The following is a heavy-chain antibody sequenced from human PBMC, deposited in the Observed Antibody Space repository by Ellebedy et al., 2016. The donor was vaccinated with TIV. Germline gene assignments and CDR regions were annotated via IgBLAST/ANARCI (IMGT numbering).Heavy chain of an antibody. D-gene: IGHD2-21*01. J-gene: IGHJ4*02. Sequence: GESLKISCAASGFTFTPFWMHWVRQAPGKGLVWVSRINSDRSSTYYADSVKGRFTISRDNAKNTLYLQMNSLRDEDTAVYYCARSDWFDYWGQGTLVTVSS. V-gene: IGHV3-74*01. CDR2: INSDRSST. CDR3: ARSDWFDY. CDR1: GFTFTPFW.